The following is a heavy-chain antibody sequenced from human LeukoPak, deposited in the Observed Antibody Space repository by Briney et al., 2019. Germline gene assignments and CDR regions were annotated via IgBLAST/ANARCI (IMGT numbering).Heavy chain of an antibody. D-gene: IGHD3-22*01. J-gene: IGHJ4*02. CDR1: GDSVSSNSAA. Sequence: SQTLSLTCAISGDSVSSNSAAWNWTRQSPSRGLEWLGSTYYRSKWYKDYAVSVKSRITINPDTSKNQFSLQLNSVTPEDTAVYYCARDPYLYDYYDSSGSFDYWGQGTLVTVSS. V-gene: IGHV6-1*01. CDR2: TYYRSKWYK. CDR3: ARDPYLYDYYDSSGSFDY.